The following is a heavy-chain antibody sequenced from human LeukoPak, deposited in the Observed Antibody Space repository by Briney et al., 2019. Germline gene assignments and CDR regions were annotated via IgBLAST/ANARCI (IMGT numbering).Heavy chain of an antibody. CDR3: ARQYSSGWPPGWFDP. CDR1: GGSISSSSYY. CDR2: IYYSGST. J-gene: IGHJ5*02. V-gene: IGHV4-39*01. D-gene: IGHD6-19*01. Sequence: PSETPSLTCTVSGGSISSSSYYWGWIRQPPGKGLEWIGSIYYSGSTYYNPSLKSRVTISVDTSKNQFSLKLSSVTAADTAVYYCARQYSSGWPPGWFDPWGQGTLVTVSS.